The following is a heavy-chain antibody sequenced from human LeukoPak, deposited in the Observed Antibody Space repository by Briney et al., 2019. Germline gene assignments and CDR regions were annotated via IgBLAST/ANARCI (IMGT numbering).Heavy chain of an antibody. CDR2: IGGSGGST. CDR1: GFTFSSYA. J-gene: IGHJ4*02. D-gene: IGHD6-19*01. Sequence: GGSLRLSCAASGFTFSSYAMSWVRQAPGKGLEWVSAIGGSGGSTYYADSVKGRFTISRDNSKSTLYLQMNSLRAEDTAVYYCAKDTTEGAVAVTFDYWGQGTLVTVSS. CDR3: AKDTTEGAVAVTFDY. V-gene: IGHV3-23*01.